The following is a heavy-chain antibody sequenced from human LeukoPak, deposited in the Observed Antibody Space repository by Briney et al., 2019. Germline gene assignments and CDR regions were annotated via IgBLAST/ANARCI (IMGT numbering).Heavy chain of an antibody. CDR2: IKQDGNEK. D-gene: IGHD6-19*01. J-gene: IGHJ4*02. V-gene: IGHV3-7*04. CDR3: ARIVVAGFDY. CDR1: GFSFSNYV. Sequence: GGSLRLSCAASGFSFSNYVMHWVRQAPGKGLEWVANIKQDGNEKYYVDSVKGRFTISRDNPKNSLYLQMNSLRAEDTAVYYCARIVVAGFDYWGQGTLVTVSS.